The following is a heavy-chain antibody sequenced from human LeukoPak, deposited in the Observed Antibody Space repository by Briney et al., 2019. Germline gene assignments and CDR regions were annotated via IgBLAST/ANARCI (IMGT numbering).Heavy chain of an antibody. V-gene: IGHV1-2*02. CDR1: GYTFTGYY. J-gene: IGHJ4*02. Sequence: ASVKVSCKASGYTFTGYYMHWVRQAPGQGLEWMGWINPNSGGTNYAQKFQGRVTMTRDTSISTAYMELSRLRSDDTAVYYCARGWFGELSTRESFDYWGQGTLVTVSS. D-gene: IGHD3-10*01. CDR3: ARGWFGELSTRESFDY. CDR2: INPNSGGT.